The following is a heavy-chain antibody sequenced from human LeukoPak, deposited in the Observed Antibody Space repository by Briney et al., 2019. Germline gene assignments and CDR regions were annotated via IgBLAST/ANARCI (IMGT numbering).Heavy chain of an antibody. CDR2: IYSGGST. Sequence: QSGGSLRLSCAASGFSVSSNYMNWVRQAPGKGLEWVSVIYSGGSTSYADSVKGRFTISRDNAKNSLYLQMNSLRAEDTAVYYCARGETSWTLPNDYWGQGTLVTVS. D-gene: IGHD2-2*01. CDR3: ARGETSWTLPNDY. CDR1: GFSVSSNY. J-gene: IGHJ4*02. V-gene: IGHV3-53*01.